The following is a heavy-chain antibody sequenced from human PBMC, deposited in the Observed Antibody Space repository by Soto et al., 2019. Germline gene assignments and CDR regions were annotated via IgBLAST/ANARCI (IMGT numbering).Heavy chain of an antibody. CDR3: AVAMVREILIFESSGMHV. J-gene: IGHJ6*02. D-gene: IGHD3-10*01. CDR2: IIPNFDTP. Sequence: QVHLVQSGAEVKKPGSSVKVSCKTSGGSFNNYAVSWVRQAPGQGLEWMGGIIPNFDTPNYAQKFQDRVTIIADESTSTVYMERRSLRSNDTAVYYCAVAMVREILIFESSGMHVWGQGTTGIVSS. V-gene: IGHV1-69*01. CDR1: GGSFNNYA.